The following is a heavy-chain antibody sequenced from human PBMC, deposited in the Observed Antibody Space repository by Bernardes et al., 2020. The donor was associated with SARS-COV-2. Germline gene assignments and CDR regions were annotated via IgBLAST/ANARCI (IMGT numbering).Heavy chain of an antibody. CDR2: FYYSGNT. CDR1: GGSISSYY. D-gene: IGHD3-22*01. Sequence: LSLTCTVSGGSISSYYWSWIRQPPGKGLEWIGYFYYSGNTNYNPSLKSRVTISVDTSKNHVSLKLSSVTAADTAVYYCAREGYYDSSGYYQHDAFDIWGQGTMVTVSS. V-gene: IGHV4-59*01. CDR3: AREGYYDSSGYYQHDAFDI. J-gene: IGHJ3*02.